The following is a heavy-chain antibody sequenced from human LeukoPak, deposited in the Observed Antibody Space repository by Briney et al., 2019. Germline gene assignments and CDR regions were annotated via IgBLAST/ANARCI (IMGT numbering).Heavy chain of an antibody. Sequence: GGSLRLSCAASGFTFSSYSMNWVRQAPGKGLEWVSSISSSSSYIYYADSVKGRFTISRDNAKNTLYLQMNSLRAEDTAVYYWAKRGVFVLVPAAHAPWGKGPLVPVSS. CDR1: GFTFSSYS. D-gene: IGHD2-2*01. CDR3: AKRGVFVLVPAAHAP. CDR2: ISSSSSYI. J-gene: IGHJ5*02. V-gene: IGHV3-21*04.